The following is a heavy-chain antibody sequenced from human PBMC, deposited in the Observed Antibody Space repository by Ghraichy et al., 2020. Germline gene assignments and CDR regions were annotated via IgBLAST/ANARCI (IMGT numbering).Heavy chain of an antibody. CDR2: INSDGSST. V-gene: IGHV3-74*01. CDR1: GFTFSSYW. J-gene: IGHJ6*02. D-gene: IGHD5-18*01. CDR3: ARECGTAMVTCQYYYYGMDV. Sequence: GSLRLSCAASGFTFSSYWMHWVRQAPGKGLVWVSRINSDGSSTSYADSVKGRFTISRDNAKNTLYLQMNSLRAEDTAVYYCARECGTAMVTCQYYYYGMDVWGQGTTVTVSS.